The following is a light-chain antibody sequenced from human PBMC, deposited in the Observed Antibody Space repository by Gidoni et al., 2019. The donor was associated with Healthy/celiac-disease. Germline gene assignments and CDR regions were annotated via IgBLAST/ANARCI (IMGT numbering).Light chain of an antibody. Sequence: DTYMTQSPSSLSASVGDRATITCRASQTIICYLNWYQQEQMKAPKLLIYAACSLQSRVPSRFSVSGSGPDFTLTISSLQPEDFATYYCQQSYSTPRTFXQXTKLEIK. CDR3: QQSYSTPRT. J-gene: IGKJ2*01. CDR2: AAC. V-gene: IGKV1-39*01. CDR1: QTIICY.